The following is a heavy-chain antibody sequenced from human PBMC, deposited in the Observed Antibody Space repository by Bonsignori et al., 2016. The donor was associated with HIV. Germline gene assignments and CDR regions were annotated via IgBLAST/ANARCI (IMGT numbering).Heavy chain of an antibody. Sequence: SETLSLTCTVSGGSINAYYWNWIRQSAGKGLEWIGRIYTSGTTNYNPSLKSRVTMSVDTSKNQFSLKLDSVTAADTAVYYCARKALPGNYFDSWGQGTMVTVSS. J-gene: IGHJ4*02. V-gene: IGHV4-4*07. CDR2: IYTSGTT. CDR1: GGSINAYY. CDR3: ARKALPGNYFDS.